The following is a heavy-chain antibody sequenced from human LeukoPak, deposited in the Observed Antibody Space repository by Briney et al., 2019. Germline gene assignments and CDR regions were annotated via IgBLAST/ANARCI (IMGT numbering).Heavy chain of an antibody. Sequence: GASVKVSCKASGYTFTSYGISWMRQAPGQGLEWMGWISAYNGNTNYAQKLQGRVTMTTDTSTSTAYMELRSLRSDDTAVYYCARDRRDSSGYSNLDYWGQGTLVTVSS. D-gene: IGHD3-22*01. CDR3: ARDRRDSSGYSNLDY. CDR1: GYTFTSYG. V-gene: IGHV1-18*01. CDR2: ISAYNGNT. J-gene: IGHJ4*02.